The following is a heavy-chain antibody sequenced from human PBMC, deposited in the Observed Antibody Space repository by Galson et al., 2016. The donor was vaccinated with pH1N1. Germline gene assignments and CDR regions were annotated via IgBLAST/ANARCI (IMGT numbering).Heavy chain of an antibody. CDR3: AREIAAAGSY. D-gene: IGHD6-25*01. V-gene: IGHV3-7*01. Sequence: SLRLSCAASGFTFSSCAMSWVRQAPGKGLEWVANINQDGSVKYYVDPVKGRFTISRDNAKNSVYLQMNGLSAEDTAVYYCAREIAAAGSYWGQGTLVTVSS. CDR2: INQDGSVK. CDR1: GFTFSSCA. J-gene: IGHJ4*02.